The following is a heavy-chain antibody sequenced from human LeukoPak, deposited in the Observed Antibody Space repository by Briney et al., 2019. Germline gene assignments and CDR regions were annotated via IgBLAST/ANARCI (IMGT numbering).Heavy chain of an antibody. J-gene: IGHJ3*02. V-gene: IGHV3-23*01. Sequence: GGSLRLSCAASGFTFSSYAMSWVRQAPGKGLEWVSAISGSGGSTYYADSVKGRFTISRDISKNTVYLQMNSLRAEDTAVYYCTRTDRTGALGRFRMRSDAFDIWGQGTMVTVSS. CDR3: TRTDRTGALGRFRMRSDAFDI. CDR2: ISGSGGST. D-gene: IGHD3-3*01. CDR1: GFTFSSYA.